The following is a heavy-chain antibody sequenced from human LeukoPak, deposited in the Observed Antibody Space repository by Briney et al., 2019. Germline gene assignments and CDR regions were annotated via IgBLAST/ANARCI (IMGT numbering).Heavy chain of an antibody. V-gene: IGHV4-59*01. CDR2: IYYSGST. D-gene: IGHD3/OR15-3a*01. CDR3: ARSHSVWTSFGY. J-gene: IGHJ4*02. Sequence: SETLSLTCTVSGGSISSYYWTWIRQPPGKGLEWIGYIYYSGSTNYNPSLKSRVTISVDTSKNQFSLKLSSVTAADTAVYYCARSHSVWTSFGYWGKGTLVAVSS. CDR1: GGSISSYY.